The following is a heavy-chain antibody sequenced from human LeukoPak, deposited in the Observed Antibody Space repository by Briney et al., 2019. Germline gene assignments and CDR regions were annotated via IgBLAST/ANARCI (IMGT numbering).Heavy chain of an antibody. J-gene: IGHJ6*03. CDR3: TASTTGYSSGSYGTSYYYYYMDV. D-gene: IGHD6-19*01. CDR2: IRSESYGATT. V-gene: IGHV3-49*04. Sequence: GRSLRLSCTISGFTFGDYSMTWVRQAPGKGLEWVGVIRSESYGATTEYAASVKGRFTISADDSKSVAYIQMNSLKTEDTAVYYCTASTTGYSSGSYGTSYYYYYMDVWGKGTTVIVSS. CDR1: GFTFGDYS.